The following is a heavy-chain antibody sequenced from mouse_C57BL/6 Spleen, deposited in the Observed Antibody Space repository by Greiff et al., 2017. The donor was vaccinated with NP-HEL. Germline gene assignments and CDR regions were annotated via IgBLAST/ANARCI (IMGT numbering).Heavy chain of an antibody. CDR3: ARFLYYSNLYFDY. Sequence: EVQLQQSGPELVKPGASVKISCKASGYTFTDYYMNWVKQSHGKSLEWIGDINPNNGGTSYNQKFKGKATLTVDKSSSTAYMELRSLTSEDSAVYYCARFLYYSNLYFDYWGQGTTLTVSS. CDR1: GYTFTDYY. J-gene: IGHJ2*01. D-gene: IGHD2-5*01. CDR2: INPNNGGT. V-gene: IGHV1-26*01.